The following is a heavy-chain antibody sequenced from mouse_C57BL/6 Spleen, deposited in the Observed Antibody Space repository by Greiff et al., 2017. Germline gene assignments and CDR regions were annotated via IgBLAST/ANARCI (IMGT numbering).Heavy chain of an antibody. CDR1: GFSLTSYG. Sequence: QVQLLQSGPGLVQPSQSLSITCTASGFSLTSYGVHWVRQSPGKGLEWLGVIRRGGSTDYNAAFMFRLNNTKDNSKSQVFFKMNSMQADDTAIYYYANANWDCWYFDVWGTGTTVTFSS. CDR2: IRRGGST. CDR3: ANANWDCWYFDV. J-gene: IGHJ1*03. D-gene: IGHD4-1*01. V-gene: IGHV2-5*01.